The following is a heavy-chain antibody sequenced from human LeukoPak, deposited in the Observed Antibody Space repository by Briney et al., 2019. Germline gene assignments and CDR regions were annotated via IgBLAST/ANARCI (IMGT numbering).Heavy chain of an antibody. CDR1: GFTFSSYA. J-gene: IGHJ3*02. CDR2: ISGSGGST. V-gene: IGHV3-23*01. D-gene: IGHD2-2*02. Sequence: GGSLRLSCAASGFTFSSYAMSWVRQAPGKGLEWVSAISGSGGSTYYADPVKGRFTISRDNSKNTLYLQMNSLRAEDTAVYYCAKVGYCSSTSCYNDAFDIWGQGTMVTVSS. CDR3: AKVGYCSSTSCYNDAFDI.